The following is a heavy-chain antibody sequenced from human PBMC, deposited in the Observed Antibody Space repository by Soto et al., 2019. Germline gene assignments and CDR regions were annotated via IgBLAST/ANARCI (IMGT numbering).Heavy chain of an antibody. Sequence: ASVKVSCKASGYTFTGYYMHWVRQAPGQGLEWMGWINPNSGGTNYAQKFQGRVTMTRDTSISTAYMELSRLRSDDTAVYYCARAGDYVSLRFDPWGQGTLVTVSS. CDR2: INPNSGGT. D-gene: IGHD4-17*01. J-gene: IGHJ5*02. V-gene: IGHV1-2*02. CDR3: ARAGDYVSLRFDP. CDR1: GYTFTGYY.